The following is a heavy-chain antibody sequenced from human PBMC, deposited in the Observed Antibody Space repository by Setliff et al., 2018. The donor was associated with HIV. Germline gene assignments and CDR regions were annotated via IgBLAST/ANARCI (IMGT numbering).Heavy chain of an antibody. D-gene: IGHD2-2*01. J-gene: IGHJ4*02. V-gene: IGHV4-30-2*01. CDR1: GGSMNSGGYS. CDR3: ASHFGYCSSTSCEGY. CDR2: IYHSGSA. Sequence: SETLSLTCAVSGGSMNSGGYSWSWIRQPPGKGLEWIGYIYHSGSAIYNPSLNSRVIISADRSKNQLSLKLTSVTAADTAVYYCASHFGYCSSTSCEGYWGQGALVTVSS.